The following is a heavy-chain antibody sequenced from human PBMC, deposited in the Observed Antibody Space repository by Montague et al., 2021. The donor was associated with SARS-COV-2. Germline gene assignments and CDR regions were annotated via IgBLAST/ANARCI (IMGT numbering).Heavy chain of an antibody. CDR1: GGSFSDYY. J-gene: IGHJ6*02. D-gene: IGHD3-3*01. Sequence: SETLSLTCAVYGGSFSDYYWSWIRQTPGKGLEWIGEIHHSGSTNYNPSLKRRVTISVDTSKNQFSLRLSSVTAADTAVYYCARWDYDFWSGSSRGLDVWGQGATVTVSS. CDR3: ARWDYDFWSGSSRGLDV. CDR2: IHHSGST. V-gene: IGHV4-34*01.